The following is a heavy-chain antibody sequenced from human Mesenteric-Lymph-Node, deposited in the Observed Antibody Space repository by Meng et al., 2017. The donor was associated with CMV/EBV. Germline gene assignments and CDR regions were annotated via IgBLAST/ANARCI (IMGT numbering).Heavy chain of an antibody. V-gene: IGHV3-33*01. D-gene: IGHD3-3*01. CDR2: ICYDGSNR. J-gene: IGHJ6*02. CDR3: ARDRPIFGVTNYGMDV. CDR1: GFTFSSYV. Sequence: GESLKISCAASGFTFSSYVMHWVRQAPGKGLEWVAIICYDGSNRYYADSVKGRFTISRDNSKNTLYLQMNSLRAEDTAVYYCARDRPIFGVTNYGMDVWGQGTTVTVSS.